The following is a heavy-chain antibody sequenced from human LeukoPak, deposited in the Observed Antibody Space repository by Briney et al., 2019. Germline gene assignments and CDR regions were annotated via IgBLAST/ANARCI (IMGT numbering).Heavy chain of an antibody. D-gene: IGHD3-16*01. CDR3: ARDRLVLGRQGFDY. CDR2: INHSGST. Sequence: SETLSLTCAVYGGSFSGYYWSWIRQPPGKGLEWIGEINHSGSTNYNPSLKSRVTISVDTSKNQFSLKLSSVTAADTAVYYCARDRLVLGRQGFDYWGQGTLVTVSS. J-gene: IGHJ4*02. V-gene: IGHV4-34*01. CDR1: GGSFSGYY.